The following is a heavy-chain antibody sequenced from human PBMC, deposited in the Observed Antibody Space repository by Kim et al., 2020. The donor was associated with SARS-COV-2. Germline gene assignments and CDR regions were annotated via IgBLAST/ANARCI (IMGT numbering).Heavy chain of an antibody. V-gene: IGHV3-23*01. Sequence: HYSDSVNGRLPISRGNSKNTLYLEMNSRKAEDTAVYYWAQRTSGWYLIDYWGQGTLVTVSS. J-gene: IGHJ4*02. D-gene: IGHD6-19*01. CDR3: AQRTSGWYLIDY.